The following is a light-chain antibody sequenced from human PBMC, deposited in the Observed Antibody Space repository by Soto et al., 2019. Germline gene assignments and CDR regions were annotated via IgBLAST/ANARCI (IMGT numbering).Light chain of an antibody. J-gene: IGKJ1*01. V-gene: IGKV1-5*03. CDR3: QHYNSYSEA. CDR2: KAS. CDR1: QTISTW. Sequence: DVQMIQPPATLSASIGDRVTITCRASQTISTWMAWYQQKPGKAPKLLIYKASTLKSGVPSRFSGSGSGTEFTLTISSLQPDDFATYYCQHYNSYSEAFGQGTMV.